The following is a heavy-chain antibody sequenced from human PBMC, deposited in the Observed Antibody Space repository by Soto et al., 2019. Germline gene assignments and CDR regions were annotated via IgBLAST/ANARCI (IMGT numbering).Heavy chain of an antibody. Sequence: SETLSLTCTVSGGSISSGGYYWSWIRQHPGKGLEWIGYIYYSGSTYYNPSLKSRVTISVDTSKNQFSLKLSSVTAADTAVYYCARAKLDPTSSSWYRVPNWFDPWGQGTLVTVSS. D-gene: IGHD6-13*01. J-gene: IGHJ5*02. CDR3: ARAKLDPTSSSWYRVPNWFDP. V-gene: IGHV4-31*03. CDR2: IYYSGST. CDR1: GGSISSGGYY.